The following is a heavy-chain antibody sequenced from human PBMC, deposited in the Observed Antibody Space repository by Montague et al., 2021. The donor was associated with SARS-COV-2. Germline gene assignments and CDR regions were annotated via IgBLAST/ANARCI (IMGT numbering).Heavy chain of an antibody. J-gene: IGHJ4*02. V-gene: IGHV4-59*01. D-gene: IGHD3-10*01. CDR2: IFHSGHT. Sequence: SETLSLTCSVYGSTITTYYWRRTRPSPGKALESIAYIFHSGHTNYKPSLRTRVAISKDTSRDQFSLSLTSITAAFTSVYYCARQPYLASAYYFDYWGLGTLVSVAS. CDR3: ARQPYLASAYYFDY. CDR1: GSTITTYY.